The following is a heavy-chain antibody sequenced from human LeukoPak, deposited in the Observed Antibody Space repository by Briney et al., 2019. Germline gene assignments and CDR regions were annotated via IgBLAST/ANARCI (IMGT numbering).Heavy chain of an antibody. J-gene: IGHJ4*02. Sequence: SETLSLTCTVPDGSISSSSYYWGWIRQPPGKGLEWIGSIYYSGSTYYNPSLKSRVTMSVDTSKNQFSLKLTSVTAADTAVYFCARRHFGSSLRDYWGQGTLVTVSS. D-gene: IGHD6-6*01. CDR1: DGSISSSSYY. CDR3: ARRHFGSSLRDY. V-gene: IGHV4-39*01. CDR2: IYYSGST.